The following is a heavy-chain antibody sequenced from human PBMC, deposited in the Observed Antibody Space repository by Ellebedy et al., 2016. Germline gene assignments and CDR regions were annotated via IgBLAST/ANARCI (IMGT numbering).Heavy chain of an antibody. CDR1: GFVFTNFF. D-gene: IGHD4-17*01. Sequence: GGSLRLSXAASGFVFTNFFMSWVRQAPGKGLEWISTISAGGDNTRFADSVKGRFTVSRDNSKNSVYLRMNNLRVEDTAVYYCRQGHYADLWGQGTLVTVSS. V-gene: IGHV3-23*01. CDR2: ISAGGDNT. J-gene: IGHJ4*02. CDR3: RQGHYADL.